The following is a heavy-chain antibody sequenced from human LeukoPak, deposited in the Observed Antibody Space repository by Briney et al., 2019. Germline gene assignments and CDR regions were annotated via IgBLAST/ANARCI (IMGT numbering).Heavy chain of an antibody. CDR3: ISGRGY. Sequence: GGSLRLSCTASGFTFNTYWMNWGRQAPGKGLEWVANIKPDGSEKYYEDSVEGRFTISRDNAKNSLYPQMNSLRAEDTAVYYCISGRGYWGQGALVTVSS. CDR2: IKPDGSEK. D-gene: IGHD3-10*01. V-gene: IGHV3-7*01. CDR1: GFTFNTYW. J-gene: IGHJ4*02.